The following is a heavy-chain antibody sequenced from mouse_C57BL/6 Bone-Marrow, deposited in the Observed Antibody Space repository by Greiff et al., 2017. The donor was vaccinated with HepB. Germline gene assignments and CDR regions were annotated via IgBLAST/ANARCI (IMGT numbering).Heavy chain of an antibody. Sequence: EVKLVESGGGLVKPGGSLKLSCAASGFTFSSYAMSWVRQTPEKRLEWVATISDGGSYTYYPDNVKGRFTISRDNAKNNLYLQMSHLTSEDTAMYYCARDFDYDGGYWGQGTTLTVSS. CDR1: GFTFSSYA. D-gene: IGHD2-4*01. CDR2: ISDGGSYT. J-gene: IGHJ2*01. CDR3: ARDFDYDGGY. V-gene: IGHV5-4*01.